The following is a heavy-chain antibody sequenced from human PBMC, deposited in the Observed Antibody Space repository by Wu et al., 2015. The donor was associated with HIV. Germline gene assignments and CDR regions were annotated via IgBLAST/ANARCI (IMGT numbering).Heavy chain of an antibody. CDR2: IVVGSGIT. Sequence: QLVQSGPEVKKPGTSVKVSCKASGFTFTSSAMQWVRQARGQRLEWIGWIVVGSGITNYAQKFQERVTITRDMSTSTAYMELSSLRSEDTAVYYCAAWGETSSSPYIFDIWGQGTMVTVSS. CDR1: GFTFTSSA. V-gene: IGHV1-58*02. CDR3: AAWGETSSSPYIFDI. J-gene: IGHJ3*02. D-gene: IGHD6-13*01.